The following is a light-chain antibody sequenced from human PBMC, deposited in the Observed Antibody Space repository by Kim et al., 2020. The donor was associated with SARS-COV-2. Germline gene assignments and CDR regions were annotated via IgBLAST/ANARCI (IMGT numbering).Light chain of an antibody. CDR3: SAWDNSLGDWV. Sequence: QTATLTCTGNINNVGYQGAAWLQQHQGHPPKLLSYRNNQRPSGISERFSASRSGNTASLTITDLQPEDEADYYCSAWDNSLGDWVFGGGTQLTVL. CDR1: INNVGYQG. V-gene: IGLV10-54*04. J-gene: IGLJ3*02. CDR2: RNN.